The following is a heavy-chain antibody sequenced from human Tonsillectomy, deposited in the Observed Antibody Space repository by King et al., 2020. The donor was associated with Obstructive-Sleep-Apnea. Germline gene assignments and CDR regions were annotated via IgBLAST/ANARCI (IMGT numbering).Heavy chain of an antibody. Sequence: QLVQSGGGLVKPGGSLRLSCAASGFTFSSYSMNWVRQAPGKGLEWVSSISSSSSYIYYADSVKGRFTISRDNAKNSLYLQMNSLRAEDTAVYYCASMFYDSSGYYPFYYYYGMDVWGQGTTVTVSS. CDR1: GFTFSSYS. D-gene: IGHD3-22*01. CDR2: ISSSSSYI. V-gene: IGHV3-21*01. J-gene: IGHJ6*02. CDR3: ASMFYDSSGYYPFYYYYGMDV.